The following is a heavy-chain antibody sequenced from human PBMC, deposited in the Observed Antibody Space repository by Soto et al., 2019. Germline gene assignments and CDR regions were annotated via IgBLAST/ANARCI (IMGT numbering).Heavy chain of an antibody. V-gene: IGHV4-30-4*01. CDR2: IYNSGNT. J-gene: IGHJ3*02. CDR3: GIARRDSPAYWAFDI. CDR1: GASVSSGDYY. Sequence: QVQLQESGPGLVKPSQTLSLTCTVSGASVSSGDYYWSWIRQPPGKGLEWMGYIYNSGNTYYNPSIKNQVATSMEPSKHQFSLLVTYVPETDTAIYYCGIARRDSPAYWAFDIWGKGTMVTVSS. D-gene: IGHD3-16*01.